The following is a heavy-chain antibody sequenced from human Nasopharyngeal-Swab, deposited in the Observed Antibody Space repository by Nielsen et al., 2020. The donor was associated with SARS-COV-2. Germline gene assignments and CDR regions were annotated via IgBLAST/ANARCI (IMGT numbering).Heavy chain of an antibody. CDR3: ARVEGGFYRPYYYGMDV. Sequence: PGKGLEWIGYIYYSGSTNYNPSLKSRVTISADTSKNQFSLKLSSVTAADTAVYYCARVEGGFYRPYYYGMDVWGQGTTVTVSS. CDR2: IYYSGST. J-gene: IGHJ6*02. V-gene: IGHV4-59*13. D-gene: IGHD3-16*01.